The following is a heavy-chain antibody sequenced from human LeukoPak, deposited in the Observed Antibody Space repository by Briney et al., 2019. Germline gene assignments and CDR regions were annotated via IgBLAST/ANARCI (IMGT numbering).Heavy chain of an antibody. D-gene: IGHD3-9*01. CDR2: IYYSGST. Sequence: SETLSLTCTVSGGSISSSSYYWGWNRQPPGKGLEWIGSIYYSGSTFYNPSLKSRVTISVDTSKNQFSLKLSSVTAADTAVYYCAVHYDILTGYVYWGQGTLVTVSS. CDR1: GGSISSSSYY. J-gene: IGHJ4*02. V-gene: IGHV4-39*01. CDR3: AVHYDILTGYVY.